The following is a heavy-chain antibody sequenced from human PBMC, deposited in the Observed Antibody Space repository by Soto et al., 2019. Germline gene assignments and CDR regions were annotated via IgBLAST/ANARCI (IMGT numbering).Heavy chain of an antibody. V-gene: IGHV3-66*01. CDR1: GFTVSSNY. Sequence: GGSLRLSCATSGFTVSSNYMSWVRQAPGKGLEWVSVIYSGGSTYYADSVKGRFTISRDNSKNTLYLQMNSLRAEDTAVYYCARVQVGHRTYYYDSSGYSLDYWGQGTLVTVSS. CDR3: ARVQVGHRTYYYDSSGYSLDY. D-gene: IGHD3-22*01. CDR2: IYSGGST. J-gene: IGHJ4*02.